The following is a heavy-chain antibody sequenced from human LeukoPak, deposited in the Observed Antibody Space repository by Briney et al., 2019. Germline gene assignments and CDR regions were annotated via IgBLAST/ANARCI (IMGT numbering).Heavy chain of an antibody. CDR3: ARRGYYYDSSGFGYYYYYYMDV. Sequence: GGSLRLSCAASGFTFSDYGMDWVRQAPGKGLEWVAFIRYDGSNKYYADSVKGRFTISRDNSKNTLYLQMNGLRAEDTAVYYCARRGYYYDSSGFGYYYYYYMDVWGKGTTVTISS. CDR1: GFTFSDYG. CDR2: IRYDGSNK. J-gene: IGHJ6*03. V-gene: IGHV3-30*02. D-gene: IGHD3-22*01.